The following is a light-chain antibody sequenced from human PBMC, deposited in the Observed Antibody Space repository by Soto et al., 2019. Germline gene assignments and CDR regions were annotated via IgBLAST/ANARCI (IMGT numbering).Light chain of an antibody. V-gene: IGKV1-16*01. CDR3: QQYSSYPYT. CDR1: QGISSF. CDR2: LAS. J-gene: IGKJ2*01. Sequence: DIQMTQSPSSLSASVGDRVTITCRASQGISSFLAWFQQKPGKAPKSLIYLASTLQSGVPSTFIGSGSGTHFTLTISSLQPEDFGTYYCQQYSSYPYTFGQGTKLEI.